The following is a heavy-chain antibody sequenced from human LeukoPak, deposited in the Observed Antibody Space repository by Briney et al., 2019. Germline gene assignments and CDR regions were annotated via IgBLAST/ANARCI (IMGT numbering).Heavy chain of an antibody. CDR2: IYSSGST. CDR3: ARVVVPAAIEGSWFDP. D-gene: IGHD2-2*02. CDR1: GGSVSSGSYY. V-gene: IGHV4-61*01. J-gene: IGHJ5*02. Sequence: PSETLSLTCTVSGGSVSSGSYYWSWIRQPPGKGLEWIGYIYSSGSTNYNPSLKSRVTISVDTSKNQFSLKLSSVTAADTAVYYCARVVVPAAIEGSWFDPWGQGTLVTVSS.